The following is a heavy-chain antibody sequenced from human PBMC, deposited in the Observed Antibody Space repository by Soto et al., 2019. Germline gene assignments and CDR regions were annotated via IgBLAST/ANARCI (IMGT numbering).Heavy chain of an antibody. CDR2: IDPSDSYT. CDR1: GCSFTSYW. CDR3: ARLSTPRGMDV. V-gene: IGHV5-10-1*01. J-gene: IGHJ6*02. Sequence: GESLKISCXGSGCSFTSYWISWVRQMPGKGLEWMGRIDPSDSYTNYTPSFQGHVTISADNSISTAFLQWSSLKASDSAMYYCARLSTPRGMDVWGQGTTVTVSS.